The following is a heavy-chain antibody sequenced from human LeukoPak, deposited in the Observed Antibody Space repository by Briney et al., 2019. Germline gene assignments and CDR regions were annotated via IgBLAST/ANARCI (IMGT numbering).Heavy chain of an antibody. CDR2: INHSGST. V-gene: IGHV4-34*01. Sequence: SETLSLTCAVYGGSFSGYYWSWIRQPPGKGLEWIGEINHSGSTNYNPSLKSRVTISVDTSKNQFSLKLSSVTAADTAVHYCARGGGSYYLDYWGQGTLVTVSS. D-gene: IGHD1-26*01. J-gene: IGHJ4*02. CDR3: ARGGGSYYLDY. CDR1: GGSFSGYY.